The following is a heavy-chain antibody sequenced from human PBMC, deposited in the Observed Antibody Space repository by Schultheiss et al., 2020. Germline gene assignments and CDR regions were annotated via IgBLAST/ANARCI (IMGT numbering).Heavy chain of an antibody. CDR2: IGNEGGYI. V-gene: IGHV3-21*01. CDR1: GFTFNGHA. CDR3: ARDYYDVSTGTVWDLDS. D-gene: IGHD3-9*01. J-gene: IGHJ4*02. Sequence: GESLKISCAASGFTFNGHAMNWVRQAPGKGLEWVASIGNEGGYIYYAPTARGRFTISRDNAKKVLLLQMDSLGPYDTAIYYCARDYYDVSTGTVWDLDSWGQGTLVTVSS.